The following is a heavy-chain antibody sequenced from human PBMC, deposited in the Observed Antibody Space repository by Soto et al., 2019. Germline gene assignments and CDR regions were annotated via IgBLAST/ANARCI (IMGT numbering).Heavy chain of an antibody. V-gene: IGHV4-31*03. CDR1: GTSLRSGGNY. CDR3: ERARDQFGGHFDY. Sequence: QVQLQVSGPGLVKPSQTLSLTCSVSGTSLRSGGNYWSWIRQHPVKGLEWIGQIYHSGTAYYNPSLQSRVTISVDSSKSQFSLMLDSVTAADPAVYYCERARDQFGGHFDYWGRGILVTVSS. J-gene: IGHJ4*02. CDR2: IYHSGTA. D-gene: IGHD2-15*01.